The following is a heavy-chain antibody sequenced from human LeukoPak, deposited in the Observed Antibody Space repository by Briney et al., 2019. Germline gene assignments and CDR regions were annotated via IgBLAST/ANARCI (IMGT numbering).Heavy chain of an antibody. CDR1: GFTFSSYS. CDR2: ISSSSSYI. CDR3: ARGPLRGYRGYGFDY. V-gene: IGHV3-21*01. D-gene: IGHD5-12*01. Sequence: PGGSLRLSCAASGFTFSSYSMNWVRQAPGKGLEWVSSISSSSSYIYYADSVKGRFTISRDNAKNSLYLQMNSLRAEDTAVYYCARGPLRGYRGYGFDYWGQGTLVTVSS. J-gene: IGHJ4*02.